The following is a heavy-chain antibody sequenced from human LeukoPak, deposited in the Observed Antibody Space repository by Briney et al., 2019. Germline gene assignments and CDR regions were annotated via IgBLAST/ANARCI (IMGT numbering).Heavy chain of an antibody. CDR3: AKGATSCSSTSCPDAFDI. D-gene: IGHD2-2*01. CDR2: IWYGESNK. V-gene: IGHV3-30*18. Sequence: GRSLRLSCPASGFTFSSHGMNWVRQAPGKGLEWVAVIWYGESNKYYADSVKGRFTISRDNSKNTLYLQMNSLRAEDTAVYYCAKGATSCSSTSCPDAFDIWGQGTMVTVSS. J-gene: IGHJ3*02. CDR1: GFTFSSHG.